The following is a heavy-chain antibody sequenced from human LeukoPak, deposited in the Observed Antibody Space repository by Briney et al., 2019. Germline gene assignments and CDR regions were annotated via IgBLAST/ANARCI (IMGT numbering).Heavy chain of an antibody. CDR1: GGSISSYY. J-gene: IGHJ4*02. CDR2: VYHGGNT. Sequence: SETLSLTCTVSGGSISSYYWGWIRQPPGKGLEFIGSVYHGGNTYYKASLKSRVTISLDTSKNQFSLRLSSVTAADTAVYYCARSYSGSFLYWGQGSLVTVSS. D-gene: IGHD1-26*01. CDR3: ARSYSGSFLY. V-gene: IGHV4-38-2*02.